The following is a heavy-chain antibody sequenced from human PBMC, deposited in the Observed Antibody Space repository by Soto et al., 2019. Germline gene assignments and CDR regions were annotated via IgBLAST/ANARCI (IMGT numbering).Heavy chain of an antibody. J-gene: IGHJ5*02. V-gene: IGHV4-59*01. CDR1: GGPISSYY. D-gene: IGHD4-17*01. CDR3: ARDLDPDDYGGKRGWFDP. CDR2: IYYSGST. Sequence: SETLSLTCTVSGGPISSYYWSWIRQPPGKGLEWIGYIYYSGSTNYNPSLKSRVTISVDTSKNQFSLKLSSVTAADTAVYYCARDLDPDDYGGKRGWFDPWGQGTLVTVSS.